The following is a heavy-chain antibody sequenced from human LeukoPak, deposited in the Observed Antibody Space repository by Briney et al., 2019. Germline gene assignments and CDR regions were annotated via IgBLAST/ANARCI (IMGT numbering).Heavy chain of an antibody. CDR3: ARPRDDYGGRFDY. CDR2: IYPGDSDT. V-gene: IGHV5-51*01. CDR1: GYSFTSYW. J-gene: IGHJ4*02. Sequence: HGESLKISCKGSGYSFTSYWIGGVRQMPGKGLEWMGIIYPGDSDTRYSPSFQGQVTISADKSISTAYLQWSSLKASDTAMHYCARPRDDYGGRFDYWGQGTLVTVSS. D-gene: IGHD4-23*01.